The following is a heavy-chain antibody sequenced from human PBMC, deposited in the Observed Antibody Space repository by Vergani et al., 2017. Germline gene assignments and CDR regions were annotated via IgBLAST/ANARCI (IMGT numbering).Heavy chain of an antibody. Sequence: EVHLVESGGDLVQPGRSLRLSCAASGFTFIMHAMSWVRQAPGKGLEWVSTLSASDRRTHYADSVKGRFTISRDNSKNTLFVHMNSLRPEDTAVYYCARQSRDVVCTNGVCPLGYWGQGALVTVSS. J-gene: IGHJ4*02. CDR2: LSASDRRT. D-gene: IGHD2-8*01. CDR3: ARQSRDVVCTNGVCPLGY. CDR1: GFTFIMHA. V-gene: IGHV3-23*04.